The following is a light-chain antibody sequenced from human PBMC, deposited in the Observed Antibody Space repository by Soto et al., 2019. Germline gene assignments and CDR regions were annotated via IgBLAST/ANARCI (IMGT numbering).Light chain of an antibody. J-gene: IGKJ4*01. Sequence: IQLTQSPSSLSASVGDRVTITCRASQGISSYLAWYQQKPGNPPKLLIHPASSSQNAVPSRFSGSRSGTDFTLTISSLQPEDFATYYCQQLNSYPLPFVGGTKVVIK. V-gene: IGKV1-9*01. CDR1: QGISSY. CDR2: PAS. CDR3: QQLNSYPLP.